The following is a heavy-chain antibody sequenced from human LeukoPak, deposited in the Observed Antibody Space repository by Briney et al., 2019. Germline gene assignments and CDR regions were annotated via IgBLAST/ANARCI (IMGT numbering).Heavy chain of an antibody. CDR2: IYSGGST. CDR3: ARAPTYDILTGYYNVGAFDI. CDR1: GFTVSSNY. Sequence: GGSLRLSCAASGFTVSSNYMSWVRQAPGKGLEWVSVIYSGGSTYYPDSVKSRFTISRHNSKNTLYLQMNSLRAEDTAVYYCARAPTYDILTGYYNVGAFDIWGQGTMVTVSS. D-gene: IGHD3-9*01. V-gene: IGHV3-53*01. J-gene: IGHJ3*02.